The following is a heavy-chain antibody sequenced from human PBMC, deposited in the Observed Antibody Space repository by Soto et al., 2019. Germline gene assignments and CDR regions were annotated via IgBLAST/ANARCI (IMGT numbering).Heavy chain of an antibody. CDR2: IYYRGST. CDR3: ARWWSGSRQGFDP. J-gene: IGHJ5*02. Sequence: QVQLQESGPGLVKPSQTLSLTCTVSGGSISSGDNYCSWIRQHPGKGLEWIGYIYYRGSTYYNPYLKSRVTISVDTSKNQFSLKLSSVTAADTAVYYCARWWSGSRQGFDPWGQGTLVTVSS. CDR1: GGSISSGDNY. D-gene: IGHD3-3*01. V-gene: IGHV4-31*03.